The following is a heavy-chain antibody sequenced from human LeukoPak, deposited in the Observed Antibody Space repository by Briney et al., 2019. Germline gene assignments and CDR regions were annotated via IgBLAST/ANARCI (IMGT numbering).Heavy chain of an antibody. V-gene: IGHV4-39*07. CDR3: ARVGGYCSGGSCYPGGVAFDP. D-gene: IGHD2-15*01. Sequence: SETLSLTCTVSGGSISSSSYYWGWIRQPPGKGLEWIGNIYYSGSTYYNPSLKGRVTISVDTSKNQFSLKLSSVTAADTAVYYCARVGGYCSGGSCYPGGVAFDPWGQGTLVTVSS. J-gene: IGHJ5*02. CDR2: IYYSGST. CDR1: GGSISSSSYY.